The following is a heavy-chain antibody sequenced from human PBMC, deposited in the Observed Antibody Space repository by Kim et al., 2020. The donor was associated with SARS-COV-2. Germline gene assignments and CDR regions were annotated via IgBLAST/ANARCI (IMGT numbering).Heavy chain of an antibody. CDR3: ARDWGLVQGVLEY. CDR2: ISHSGNP. CDR1: GGSVRSANW. D-gene: IGHD3-10*01. J-gene: IGHJ4*02. Sequence: SETLSLTCTVSGGSVRSANWWTWVRQYPKKGLEWIVEISHSGNPNYNPSLKSRVSISIDKSRNQFSLKMSFVTAADTAVYYCARDWGLVQGVLEYWGQGSPVSVSS. V-gene: IGHV4-4*02.